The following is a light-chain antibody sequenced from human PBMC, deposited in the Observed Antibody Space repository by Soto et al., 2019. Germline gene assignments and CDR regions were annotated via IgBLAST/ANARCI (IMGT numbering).Light chain of an antibody. Sequence: DIHVTQSPSSVSASVGDRVTITCRASQAITSWLAWYQQKPGRAPKLLIYSASSLQSGAPSRFTGSGSGTDFTLTITSLQPDDAAVYYCQQSDSMPWTFGQGTKVEIK. J-gene: IGKJ1*01. V-gene: IGKV1-12*01. CDR1: QAITSW. CDR2: SAS. CDR3: QQSDSMPWT.